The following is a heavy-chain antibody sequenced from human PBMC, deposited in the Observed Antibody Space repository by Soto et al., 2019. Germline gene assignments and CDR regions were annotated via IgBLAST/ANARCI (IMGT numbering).Heavy chain of an antibody. Sequence: QVHLVESGGGVVQPGRSLTISCVGSGFAFSTYGMHWVRQAPAKGLEWVALISYDGTDTYYADSVKGRFSISRDNSKQTLSLQMDSLRPEDTAVYYCAKDFGAWSASWGQGTLVNVSS. CDR2: ISYDGTDT. J-gene: IGHJ5*02. D-gene: IGHD6-19*01. V-gene: IGHV3-30*18. CDR3: AKDFGAWSAS. CDR1: GFAFSTYG.